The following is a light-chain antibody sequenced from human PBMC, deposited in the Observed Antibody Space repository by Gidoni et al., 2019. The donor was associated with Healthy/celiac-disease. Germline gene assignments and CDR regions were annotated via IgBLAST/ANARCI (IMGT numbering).Light chain of an antibody. Sequence: PGQRVTISCSGSRSNIGSNYVYWYQQLPGTAPKLLIYRNNQRPSGVPDRFSGSKSGTSASLAISGLRSEDEADYYCAAWDDSLSVYVVFGGGTKLTVL. CDR3: AAWDDSLSVYVV. CDR2: RNN. J-gene: IGLJ2*01. V-gene: IGLV1-47*01. CDR1: RSNIGSNY.